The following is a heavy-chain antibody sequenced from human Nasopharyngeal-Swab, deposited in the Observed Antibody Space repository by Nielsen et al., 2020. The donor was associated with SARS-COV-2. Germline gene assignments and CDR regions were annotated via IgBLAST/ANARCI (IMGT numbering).Heavy chain of an antibody. J-gene: IGHJ6*02. V-gene: IGHV4-59*12. D-gene: IGHD2-21*01. CDR2: IYYSGST. Sequence: VRQCPGKGLEWIGYIYYSGSTYYNPSLKSRVTISVDTSKNQFSLKLSSVTAADTAVYYCARDTGCGGDCPKEVNSYGMDVWGQGTTVTVSS. CDR3: ARDTGCGGDCPKEVNSYGMDV.